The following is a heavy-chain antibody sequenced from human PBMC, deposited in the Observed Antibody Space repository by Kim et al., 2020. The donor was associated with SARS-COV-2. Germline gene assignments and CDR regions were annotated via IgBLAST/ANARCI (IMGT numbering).Heavy chain of an antibody. J-gene: IGHJ1*01. CDR2: VSVYNGNA. Sequence: ASVKVSCKASGYTFTSYGISWVRQAPGQGLEWMGWVSVYNGNANYAPKFWGRVTMTTDTSTSTAYMELRSLRSDDTAVYYCARGGNWKYDEFFQHWGQGTLVTVSS. CDR1: GYTFTSYG. CDR3: ARGGNWKYDEFFQH. D-gene: IGHD1-7*01. V-gene: IGHV1-18*01.